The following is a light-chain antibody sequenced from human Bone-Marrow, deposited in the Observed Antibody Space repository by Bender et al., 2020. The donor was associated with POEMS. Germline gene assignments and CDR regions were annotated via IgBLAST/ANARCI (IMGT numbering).Light chain of an antibody. J-gene: IGLJ2*01. CDR3: QVWDSSCDCVV. V-gene: IGLV3-21*01. CDR2: YDS. Sequence: SYVLTQPPSVSVAPGKTARITCGGDNIESKTVHWYQQMPGQAPVVVIYYDSDRPSGIPERFSGSNSGNTATLTISRVEAGDEADYYCQVWDSSCDCVVFGGGTKVTVL. CDR1: NIESKT.